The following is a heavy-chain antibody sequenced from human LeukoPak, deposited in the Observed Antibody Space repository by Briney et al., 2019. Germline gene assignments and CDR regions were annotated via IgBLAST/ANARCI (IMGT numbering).Heavy chain of an antibody. CDR2: ISWNSGSI. V-gene: IGHV3-9*01. J-gene: IGHJ4*02. Sequence: PGRSLRLSCAASGFTFDDYAMHWVRQAPGKGLEWVSGISWNSGSIGYADSVKGRFTISRDNAKNSLYLQMNSLRAEDTALYYCAKDRSRLSSWYFFDYWGQGTLVTVSS. D-gene: IGHD6-13*01. CDR3: AKDRSRLSSWYFFDY. CDR1: GFTFDDYA.